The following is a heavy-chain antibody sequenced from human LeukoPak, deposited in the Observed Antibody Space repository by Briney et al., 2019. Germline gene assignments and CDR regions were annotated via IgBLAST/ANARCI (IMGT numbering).Heavy chain of an antibody. V-gene: IGHV3-74*01. D-gene: IGHD1-14*01. CDR3: VKAGQGYMDV. CDR2: MNGDGRDT. Sequence: GGSLRLSCAASGFTFSTSWMHWVRQAPGKGLVWVSIMNGDGRDTRYADSVKGRFTISRDNAKNTLHLQMNSLRADDTAMYYCVKAGQGYMDVWGKGTTVIVSS. CDR1: GFTFSTSW. J-gene: IGHJ6*03.